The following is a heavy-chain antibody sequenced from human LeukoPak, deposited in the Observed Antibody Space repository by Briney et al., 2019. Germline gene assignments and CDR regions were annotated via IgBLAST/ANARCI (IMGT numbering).Heavy chain of an antibody. V-gene: IGHV3-23*01. CDR1: GFTFSSYA. CDR2: ISGSGGST. D-gene: IGHD2-2*01. Sequence: PGGSLRLSCAASGFTFSSYAMSWVRQAPGKGLEWVSAISGSGGSTYYADSVKGRFTISRDNSKNTLYLQMNSLRAEDTAVYYCARDPPNHIVVVPAASYYYYYGMDVWGQGTTVTVSS. CDR3: ARDPPNHIVVVPAASYYYYYGMDV. J-gene: IGHJ6*02.